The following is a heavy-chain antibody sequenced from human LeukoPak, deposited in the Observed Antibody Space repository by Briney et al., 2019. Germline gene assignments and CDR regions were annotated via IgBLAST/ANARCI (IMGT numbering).Heavy chain of an antibody. V-gene: IGHV4-34*01. Sequence: SETLSLTCAVYGGSFSGYYWSWIRQPPGKGLEWIGEINHSGSTNYNPSLKSRVTISVDTSKNQFSLKLSSVTAADTAVYYRCMIVVPDRRGEGGPSYYFDYWGQGTLVTVSS. CDR1: GGSFSGYY. CDR3: CMIVVPDRRGEGGPSYYFDY. CDR2: INHSGST. J-gene: IGHJ4*02. D-gene: IGHD3-22*01.